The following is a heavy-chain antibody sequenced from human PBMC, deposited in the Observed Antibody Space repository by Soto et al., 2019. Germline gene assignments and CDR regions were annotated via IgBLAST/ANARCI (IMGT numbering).Heavy chain of an antibody. Sequence: QVQLQESGPGLVKPSQTLSLTCTVSGGSISSGGYYWSWIRQHPGKGLEWIGCIYYSGSTYYNPSLKSRVTISVDTSKNQSSLKLSSVTAADTAVYYCARAGDGYNCWPFYPWGQGTLVTVSS. CDR1: GGSISSGGYY. J-gene: IGHJ5*02. D-gene: IGHD5-12*01. CDR3: ARAGDGYNCWPFYP. V-gene: IGHV4-31*03. CDR2: IYYSGST.